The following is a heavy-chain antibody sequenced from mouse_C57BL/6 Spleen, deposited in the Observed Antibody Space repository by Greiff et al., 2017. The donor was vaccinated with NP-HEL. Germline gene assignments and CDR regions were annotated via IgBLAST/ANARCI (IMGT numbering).Heavy chain of an antibody. CDR1: GYTFTDYY. J-gene: IGHJ3*01. Sequence: QVQLQQSGAELVRPGASVKLSCKASGYTFTDYYINWVKQRPGQGLEWIARIYPGSGNTYYNEKFKGKATLTAEKSSSTAYMQLSSLTSEDSAVYFCARWGHYDGSFAYWGQGTLVTVSA. CDR2: IYPGSGNT. V-gene: IGHV1-76*01. D-gene: IGHD2-3*01. CDR3: ARWGHYDGSFAY.